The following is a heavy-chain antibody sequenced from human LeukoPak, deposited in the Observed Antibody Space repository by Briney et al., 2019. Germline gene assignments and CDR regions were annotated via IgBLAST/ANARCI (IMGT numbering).Heavy chain of an antibody. CDR1: GYTFTDYY. J-gene: IGHJ4*02. Sequence: ASVKVSCKVSGYTFTDYYMHWVQQAPGKGLEWMGLVDPEDGETIYAEKFQGRVTITADTSTDTAYMELSSLRSEDTAVYYCATEKVRATRDFDYWGQGTLVTVSS. V-gene: IGHV1-69-2*01. CDR2: VDPEDGET. CDR3: ATEKVRATRDFDY. D-gene: IGHD1-26*01.